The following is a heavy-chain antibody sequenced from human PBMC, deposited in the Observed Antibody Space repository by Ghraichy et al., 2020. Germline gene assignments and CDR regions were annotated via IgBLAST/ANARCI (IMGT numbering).Heavy chain of an antibody. D-gene: IGHD6-25*01. V-gene: IGHV3-11*01. J-gene: IGHJ4*02. CDR3: ARDLGSGGLRDH. CDR2: ISGIGRSL. Sequence: GGSLRLSCEASGFKFGDFYMTWVRQAPGKGLEWLTYISGIGRSLFYADSVKGRFTIFRDNAKQSLYLQMNSLTVDDTAVYFCARDLGSGGLRDHWGQGTRVTVSS. CDR1: GFKFGDFY.